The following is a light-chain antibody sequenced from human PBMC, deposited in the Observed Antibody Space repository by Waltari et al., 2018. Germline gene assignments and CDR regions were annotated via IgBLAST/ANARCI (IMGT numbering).Light chain of an antibody. V-gene: IGKV3-20*01. J-gene: IGKJ1*01. CDR3: QQYGSSPWT. Sequence: DIVLTQSPGTLSLPPGEIATLPCRASQSVSSSYLAWYQQKPGQAPRLLIYGASSRATGIPDRFSGSGSGTDFTLTISRLEPEDFAVYYCQQYGSSPWTFGQGTKVEIK. CDR1: QSVSSSY. CDR2: GAS.